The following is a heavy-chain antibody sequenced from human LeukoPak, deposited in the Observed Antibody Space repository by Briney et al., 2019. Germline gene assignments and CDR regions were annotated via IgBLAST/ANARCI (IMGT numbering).Heavy chain of an antibody. CDR3: ARAGVYSSSPDAFDI. V-gene: IGHV4-30-2*01. CDR2: IYHSGST. Sequence: SQTLSLTCTVSGGSISSGGYYWSWIRQPPGKGLEWIGYIYHSGSTYYNPSLKSRVTISADRSKNQFSLKLSSVTAADTAVYYCARAGVYSSSPDAFDIWGQGTMVTVSS. D-gene: IGHD6-6*01. J-gene: IGHJ3*02. CDR1: GGSISSGGYY.